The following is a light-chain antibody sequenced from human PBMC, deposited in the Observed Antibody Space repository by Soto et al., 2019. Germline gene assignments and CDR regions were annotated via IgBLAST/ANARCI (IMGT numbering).Light chain of an antibody. V-gene: IGKV1-9*01. CDR3: QQLSTYPQLYT. CDR1: QGTNSY. J-gene: IGKJ2*01. Sequence: DIQLTQSPSFLSASVGDRVTITCRASQGTNSYLAWYQQKPGKAPKLLIYATSTLQVGVPSRFSGSGSGTEFTLTISSLRPEDFATYYCQQLSTYPQLYTFGQGTKLEIK. CDR2: ATS.